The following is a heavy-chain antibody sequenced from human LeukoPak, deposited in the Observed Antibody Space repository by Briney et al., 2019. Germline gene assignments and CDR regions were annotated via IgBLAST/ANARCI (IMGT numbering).Heavy chain of an antibody. CDR2: IYTSGST. J-gene: IGHJ4*02. V-gene: IGHV4-4*09. D-gene: IGHD6-13*01. Sequence: SETLSLTCTVSVGSIRSYYWSWIRQPPGRGLEWIGYIYTSGSTNYNPSLKGRVTISVDTSKNQFSLKLSSVTAADTAVYYCARAWSAAGYYFDYWGQGTLVTVSS. CDR3: ARAWSAAGYYFDY. CDR1: VGSIRSYY.